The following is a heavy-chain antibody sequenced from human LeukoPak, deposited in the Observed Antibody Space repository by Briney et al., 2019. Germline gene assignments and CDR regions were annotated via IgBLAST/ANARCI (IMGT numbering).Heavy chain of an antibody. V-gene: IGHV4-59*01. CDR3: ARKGWTDTTNWFDP. CDR2: IYYSGST. D-gene: IGHD1-1*01. Sequence: SETLSLTCTVSGGSISSYYWSWIRQPPGKGLEWIGYIYYSGSTNYNPSLKSRVTISVDTSKNQFSLKLSSVTAAGTAVYYCARKGWTDTTNWFDPWGQGTLVTVSS. CDR1: GGSISSYY. J-gene: IGHJ5*02.